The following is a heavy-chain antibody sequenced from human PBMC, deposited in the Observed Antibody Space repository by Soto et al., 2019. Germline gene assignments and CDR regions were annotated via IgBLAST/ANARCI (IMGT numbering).Heavy chain of an antibody. D-gene: IGHD2-15*01. J-gene: IGHJ6*02. CDR1: GYTFTSYD. CDR3: ARALKEIRLGYYYYYGMAV. CDR2: MNPNSGNT. Sequence: ASVKVSCKASGYTFTSYDINWVRQATGQGLEWMGWMNPNSGNTGYAQKFQGRVTMTRNTSISTAYMELSSLRSEDTAVYYCARALKEIRLGYYYYYGMAVGGQGTRVTVP. V-gene: IGHV1-8*01.